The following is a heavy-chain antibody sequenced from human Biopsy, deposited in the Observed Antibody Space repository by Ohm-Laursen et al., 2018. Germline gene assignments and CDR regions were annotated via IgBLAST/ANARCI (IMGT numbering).Heavy chain of an antibody. D-gene: IGHD2-15*01. J-gene: IGHJ6*02. CDR3: ARVPAYPSIDGYYGLDL. CDR2: IKPNSGNA. Sequence: SVTASRKVSGYTFAGYYLHWVRQAPGHGLEWMGWIKPNSGNANYAQSFQGRLTVTRDTSITTAYMELTSLTSDDTAIYYCARVPAYPSIDGYYGLDLWGQGTTVIVSS. CDR1: GYTFAGYY. V-gene: IGHV1-2*02.